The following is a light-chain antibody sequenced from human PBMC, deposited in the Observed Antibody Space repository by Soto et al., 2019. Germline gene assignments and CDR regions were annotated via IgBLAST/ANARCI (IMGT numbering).Light chain of an antibody. Sequence: DIQMTQSPSSLSASVGDRVTITCRASQGITYYLAWFQQKPGKAPKSLIYGASSLQSGVPSRFNGTRFATDFSLTISSLQPEYIATYYCHQYDSYPRTFGPGTKVEIK. CDR2: GAS. CDR1: QGITYY. V-gene: IGKV1-16*01. CDR3: HQYDSYPRT. J-gene: IGKJ3*01.